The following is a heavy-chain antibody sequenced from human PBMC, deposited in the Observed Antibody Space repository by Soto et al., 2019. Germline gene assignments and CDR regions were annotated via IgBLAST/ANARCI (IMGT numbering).Heavy chain of an antibody. D-gene: IGHD3-10*01. J-gene: IGHJ4*02. CDR1: GFTFSSYS. CDR3: VGTPLYYYGSGSSADY. V-gene: IGHV3-48*01. CDR2: ISSSSSTI. Sequence: EVQLVESGGGLVQPGGSLRLSCAASGFTFSSYSMNWVRQAPGKGLEWVSYISSSSSTIYYADSVKGRFTISRDNAKNSLYLQMNSLRAEDTAVYYCVGTPLYYYGSGSSADYWGQGTLVTVSS.